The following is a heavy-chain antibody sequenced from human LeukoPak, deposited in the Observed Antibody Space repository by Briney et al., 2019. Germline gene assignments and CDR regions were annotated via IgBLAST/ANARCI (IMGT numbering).Heavy chain of an antibody. J-gene: IGHJ4*01. CDR3: AKGPTLTSFGG. Sequence: GGSLRLSCVVSGFTLSNSAMTWVRQAPGKGLEWVAIIGDSDTSTNYPDSVRGRFIISRDNSKDTLHLQMDSLRVEDTAVYYCAKGPTLTSFGGWGQGTLVTVSS. D-gene: IGHD4-17*01. CDR2: IGDSDTST. V-gene: IGHV3-23*05. CDR1: GFTLSNSA.